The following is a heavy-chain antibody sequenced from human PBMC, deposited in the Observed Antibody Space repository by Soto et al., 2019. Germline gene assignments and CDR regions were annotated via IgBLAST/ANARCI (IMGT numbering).Heavy chain of an antibody. CDR2: IWYDGSNT. CDR3: VRDLLGSGGRFDY. J-gene: IGHJ4*02. D-gene: IGHD7-27*01. Sequence: GGSLRLSCAASGFIFSSFGMHWVRQAPGKWLEWVAHIWYDGSNTYYADSVKGRFTISRDNSRNTVYLQMNSLRAEDTAVYHCVRDLLGSGGRFDYWGQGXPVTVYS. V-gene: IGHV3-33*01. CDR1: GFIFSSFG.